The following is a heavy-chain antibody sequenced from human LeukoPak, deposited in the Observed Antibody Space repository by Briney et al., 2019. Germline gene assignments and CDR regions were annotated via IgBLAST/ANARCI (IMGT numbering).Heavy chain of an antibody. CDR2: ISSSGSTI. Sequence: GGSLRLSCAASGFTFSDYYMSWIRQAPGKGLEWVSYISSSGSTIYYADSVKGRFTISRDNAKNSLYLQMNSLRAEDTALYYCAKDTAYTQDAFDIWGQGTMVTVSS. CDR3: AKDTAYTQDAFDI. V-gene: IGHV3-11*01. D-gene: IGHD5-18*01. J-gene: IGHJ3*02. CDR1: GFTFSDYY.